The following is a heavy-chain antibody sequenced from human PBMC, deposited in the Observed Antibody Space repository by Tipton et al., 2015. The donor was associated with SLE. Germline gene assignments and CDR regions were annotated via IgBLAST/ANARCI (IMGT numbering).Heavy chain of an antibody. CDR3: ASGAPPSN. V-gene: IGHV4-59*06. D-gene: IGHD1-26*01. J-gene: IGHJ4*02. Sequence: TLSLTCTVSGGSISSYYWSWIRQPPGKGLEWIGYIYYSGSTYYNPSLKSRVTISVDTSKNQFSLKLSSVTAADTAVYYCASGAPPSNWGQGTLVTVSS. CDR2: IYYSGST. CDR1: GGSISSYY.